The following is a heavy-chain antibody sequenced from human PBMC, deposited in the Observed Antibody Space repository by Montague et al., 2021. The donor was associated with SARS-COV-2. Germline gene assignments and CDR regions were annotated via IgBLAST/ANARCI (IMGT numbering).Heavy chain of an antibody. J-gene: IGHJ6*02. CDR2: IYYSGST. Sequence: TLSLTCTVSGGSISSGGYYWSWIRQHPGKGLEWIGYIYYSGSTYYXXXLKSRVTISVDTSKNQFSLKLSSVTAADTAVYYCAREKRHYCSSTSCYDNYYYYYGMDVWGQGTTVTVSS. D-gene: IGHD2-2*01. CDR3: AREKRHYCSSTSCYDNYYYYYGMDV. CDR1: GGSISSGGYY. V-gene: IGHV4-31*03.